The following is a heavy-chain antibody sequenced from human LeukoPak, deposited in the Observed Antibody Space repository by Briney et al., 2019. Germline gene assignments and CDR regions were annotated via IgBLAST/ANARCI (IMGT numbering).Heavy chain of an antibody. Sequence: SETLSLTCAVYGGSFSGYYWSWIRQPPGKGLEWIGEINHSGSTNYNPSPTSRVTISVDTSKNQFSLKLSSVTAADTAVYYCARLVRYYYCAGSPYYYYYYLDVWGKGTTVTISS. D-gene: IGHD3-10*01. CDR1: GGSFSGYY. CDR2: INHSGST. J-gene: IGHJ6*03. CDR3: ARLVRYYYCAGSPYYYYYYLDV. V-gene: IGHV4-34*01.